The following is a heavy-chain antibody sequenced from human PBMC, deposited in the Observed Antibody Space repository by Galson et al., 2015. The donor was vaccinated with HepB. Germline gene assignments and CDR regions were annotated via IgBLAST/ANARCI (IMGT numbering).Heavy chain of an antibody. J-gene: IGHJ4*02. Sequence: SLRLSCAASGFTFSSYWMSWVRQAPGKGLEWVANIKQDGSEKYYVDSVKGRFTISRDNAKNSLYLQMNSLRAEDTAVYYCARIRDSGYDLFDYWGQGTLVTVSS. D-gene: IGHD5-12*01. CDR1: GFTFSSYW. V-gene: IGHV3-7*03. CDR3: ARIRDSGYDLFDY. CDR2: IKQDGSEK.